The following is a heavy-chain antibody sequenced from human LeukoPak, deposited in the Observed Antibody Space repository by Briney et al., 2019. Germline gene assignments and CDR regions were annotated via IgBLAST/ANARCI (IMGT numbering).Heavy chain of an antibody. J-gene: IGHJ4*02. CDR1: GGSISRGGYY. Sequence: SQTLSLTCTASGGSISRGGYYWNWIRQHPREGLEWIGYFYYSRTTSYNPSLKSRATISVDRSNNQFSLKLSSVTAADTAVYYCARGDYGLYFFDSWGRGTLVTVSS. V-gene: IGHV4-31*03. D-gene: IGHD4-17*01. CDR3: ARGDYGLYFFDS. CDR2: FYYSRTT.